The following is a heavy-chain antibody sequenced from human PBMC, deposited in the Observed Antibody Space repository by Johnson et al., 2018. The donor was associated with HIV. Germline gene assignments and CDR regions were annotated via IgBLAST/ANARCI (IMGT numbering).Heavy chain of an antibody. CDR3: AKDLDYGGNGDPGAFDI. Sequence: VQLVESGGGLVQPGRSLRLSCAASGFTFDDYAMHWVRQAPGKGLEWVSGLSWNSGSIGYADSVKGRFTISRDNAKNSLYLQMNSLRAEDTALYYCAKDLDYGGNGDPGAFDIWGQGTMVTVSS. CDR1: GFTFDDYA. D-gene: IGHD4-23*01. J-gene: IGHJ3*02. CDR2: LSWNSGSI. V-gene: IGHV3-9*01.